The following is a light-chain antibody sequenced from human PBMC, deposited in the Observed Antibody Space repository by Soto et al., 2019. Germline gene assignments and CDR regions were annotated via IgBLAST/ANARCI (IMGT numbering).Light chain of an antibody. CDR3: QQYYSKGYT. V-gene: IGKV4-1*01. CDR1: QSVLYSSNNKNY. J-gene: IGKJ2*01. Sequence: DIVMTQSPDSLAVSLGERATINCKSSQSVLYSSNNKNYLAWYQQKPGQPPKLLIYWASTRESGVPDRFSGGGSGTDFTLTISSLQAEDVAVYYCQQYYSKGYTFGQGTKLEIK. CDR2: WAS.